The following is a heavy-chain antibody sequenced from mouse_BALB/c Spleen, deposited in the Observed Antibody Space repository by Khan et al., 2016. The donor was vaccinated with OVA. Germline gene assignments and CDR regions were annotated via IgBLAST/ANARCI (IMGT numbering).Heavy chain of an antibody. J-gene: IGHJ3*01. D-gene: IGHD4-1*01. CDR3: APNWFWFAY. Sequence: QVQLQQSGAELMKPGASVKISCKATGYTFSNYWIEWVKQRPGRGLEWIGDLLPGTGTTNYNEQFKGKATFTADTSSNTVYIQLSSLTSEDSAVYYCAPNWFWFAYWGQGTLVTVSA. CDR2: LLPGTGTT. V-gene: IGHV1-9*01. CDR1: GYTFSNYW.